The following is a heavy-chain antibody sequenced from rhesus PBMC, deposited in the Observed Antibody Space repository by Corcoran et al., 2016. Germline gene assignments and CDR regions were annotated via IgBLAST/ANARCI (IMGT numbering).Heavy chain of an antibody. Sequence: QVQLQESGPGVVKPSETLSLTCAVSGGSLSASYRWSWIRHPPGKGLEWIGYIYGSSTSTNINPSLKSRVTIAKDTSKNQFSLKLSSVTAADTAVYYCARDPRGRHYFDYWGQGVLVTVSS. CDR3: ARDPRGRHYFDY. D-gene: IGHD3-34*01. CDR2: IYGSSTST. CDR1: GGSLSASYR. V-gene: IGHV4S10*01. J-gene: IGHJ4*01.